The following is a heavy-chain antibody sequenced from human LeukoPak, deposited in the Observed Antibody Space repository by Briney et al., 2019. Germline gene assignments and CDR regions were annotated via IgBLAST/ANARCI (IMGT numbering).Heavy chain of an antibody. CDR2: INHSGST. CDR3: ARGRLLGYCSSTSCPSGYYYMDV. CDR1: GVSFSGYY. Sequence: SETLSLTCAVYGVSFSGYYWSWIRQPPGKGLEWIGEINHSGSTNYNPSLKSRVTITVDTSKNQFSLKLSSVTAADTAVYYCARGRLLGYCSSTSCPSGYYYMDVWGKGTTVTVSS. J-gene: IGHJ6*03. D-gene: IGHD2-2*01. V-gene: IGHV4-34*01.